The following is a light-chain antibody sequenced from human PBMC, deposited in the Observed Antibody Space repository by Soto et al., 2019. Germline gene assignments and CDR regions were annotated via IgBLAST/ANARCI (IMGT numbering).Light chain of an antibody. CDR1: QGVSGSY. CDR2: GAS. V-gene: IGKV3-20*01. Sequence: EIVLTQSPGTLSLSPGERATLSCRASQGVSGSYLAWYQQKPGQAPRLLIYGASSRATGIPDRFSGSGSGTDFTLTISRLEPEDFAVYYCQQYGSSPPWTFGQGTKVDIK. CDR3: QQYGSSPPWT. J-gene: IGKJ1*01.